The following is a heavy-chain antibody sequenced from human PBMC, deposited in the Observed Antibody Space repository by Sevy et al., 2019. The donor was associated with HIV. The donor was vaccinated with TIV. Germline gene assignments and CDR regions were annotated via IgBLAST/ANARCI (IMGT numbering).Heavy chain of an antibody. J-gene: IGHJ4*02. Sequence: GGSLRLSCAASGFTFSNYAMSWVRQAPGKGLEWVSTFSFGCGKINYADSVKGRFTISRDNSKNTLYLQMNSLRAEDTALYYCAREGCSKPHDYWGQGTRSPSPQ. CDR2: FSFGCGKI. V-gene: IGHV3-23*01. D-gene: IGHD2-2*01. CDR1: GFTFSNYA. CDR3: AREGCSKPHDY.